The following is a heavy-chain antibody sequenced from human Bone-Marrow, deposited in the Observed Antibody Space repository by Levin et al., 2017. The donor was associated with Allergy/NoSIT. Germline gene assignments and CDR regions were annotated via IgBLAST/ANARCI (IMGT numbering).Heavy chain of an antibody. J-gene: IGHJ4*02. Sequence: GESLKISCKGSGYNFASYWINWLRQMPAKGLEWMGRVDPVGSKAFYSPSFEGHVSISADRSITTAYLQWSSLKASAAAMYYCATLPYCGDDCYSGDFEYWGQGPLVTVSS. CDR3: ATLPYCGDDCYSGDFEY. CDR1: GYNFASYW. CDR2: VDPVGSKA. V-gene: IGHV5-10-1*01. D-gene: IGHD2-21*02.